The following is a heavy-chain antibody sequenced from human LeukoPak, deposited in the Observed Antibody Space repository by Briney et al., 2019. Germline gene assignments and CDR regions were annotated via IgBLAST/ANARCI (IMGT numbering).Heavy chain of an antibody. CDR1: GFTFSSYA. V-gene: IGHV3-23*01. CDR3: AKGGGSGWFDY. Sequence: GGPLRLSCAASGFTFSSYAMSWVRQAPGKGLEWLSAISGSGGSTYYADSVKGRFTISRDNSKNTLYLQMNSLRAEDTAVYYGAKGGGSGWFDYWGQGTLVTVSS. J-gene: IGHJ4*02. CDR2: ISGSGGST. D-gene: IGHD6-19*01.